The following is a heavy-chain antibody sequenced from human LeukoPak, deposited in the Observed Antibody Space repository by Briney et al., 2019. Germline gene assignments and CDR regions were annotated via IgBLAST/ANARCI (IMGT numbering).Heavy chain of an antibody. D-gene: IGHD6-19*01. CDR1: GGSISSCH. CDR3: ARQGSGWFGVLAN. V-gene: IGHV4-59*08. J-gene: IGHJ4*02. Sequence: KPSETLSLTCTVSGGSISSCHWIWIRQPPGKGLEWIGYIHYSGSTNYNPSLKSRVTTSVDTSKKQFSLKLRSVTAADTAVYYCARQGSGWFGVLANRGQGTLVTVSS. CDR2: IHYSGST.